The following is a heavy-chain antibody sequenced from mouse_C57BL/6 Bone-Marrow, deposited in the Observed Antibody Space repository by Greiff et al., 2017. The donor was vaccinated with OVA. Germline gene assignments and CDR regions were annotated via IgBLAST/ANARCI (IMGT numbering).Heavy chain of an antibody. Sequence: DVKLVESGGDLVKPGGSLKLSCAASGFTFSSYGMTWVRQTPDKRLEWVATISSGGSYTYYPDSVKGRFTISRDNAKNTLYLQMSSLKSEDTAMYYCARLSLGPYWGQGTLVTVSA. J-gene: IGHJ3*01. V-gene: IGHV5-6*02. CDR2: ISSGGSYT. CDR3: ARLSLGPY. D-gene: IGHD4-1*01. CDR1: GFTFSSYG.